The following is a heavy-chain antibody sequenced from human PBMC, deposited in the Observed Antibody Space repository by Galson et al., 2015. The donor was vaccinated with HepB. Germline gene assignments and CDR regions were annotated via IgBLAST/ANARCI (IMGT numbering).Heavy chain of an antibody. CDR2: ISGSGGTT. CDR3: AKDKEGEVVIYSFDS. D-gene: IGHD3-22*01. J-gene: IGHJ4*02. CDR1: GFMFGNSV. V-gene: IGHV3-23*01. Sequence: SLRLSCAASGFMFGNSVMTWVRQAPGKGLEWVSSISGSGGTTYYADSVKGRFTISRDNSKNTLYLQMNSLRADDTAVYYCAKDKEGEVVIYSFDSWGQGTLVTVSS.